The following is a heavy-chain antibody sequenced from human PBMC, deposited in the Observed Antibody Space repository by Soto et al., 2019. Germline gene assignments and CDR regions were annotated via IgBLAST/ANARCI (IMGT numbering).Heavy chain of an antibody. D-gene: IGHD3-10*02. Sequence: QVQLQESGPGLVKPSETLSLTCSVSGGSVCSANNYWSWVRQPPGKGLEWIGYIYNSGSTNYNPPPTRRVTISGDTAKNQCSLRLSSVTAANTAVFYCTRGRITMLDWGQGTLVTVSS. CDR3: TRGRITMLD. V-gene: IGHV4-61*01. CDR1: GGSVCSANNY. J-gene: IGHJ4*02. CDR2: IYNSGST.